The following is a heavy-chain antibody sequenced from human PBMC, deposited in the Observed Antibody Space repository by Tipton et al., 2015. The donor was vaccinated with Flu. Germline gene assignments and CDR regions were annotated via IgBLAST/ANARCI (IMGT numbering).Heavy chain of an antibody. V-gene: IGHV4-39*01. CDR2: VYYYGNT. CDR3: ARRGGGYKYLYGMDV. J-gene: IGHJ6*02. Sequence: TLSLTCTASGGSIVDSTYYWDWIRQTPGKGLEWIGSVYYYGNTYYNPSLESRVTISIDTSKNQFFLKLNSVSAADTAVFYCARRGGGYKYLYGMDVWGQGTTVIVSS. CDR1: GGSIVDSTYY. D-gene: IGHD2-15*01.